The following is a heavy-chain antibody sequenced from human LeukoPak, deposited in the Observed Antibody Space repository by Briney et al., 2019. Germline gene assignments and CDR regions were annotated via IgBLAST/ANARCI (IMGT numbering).Heavy chain of an antibody. Sequence: PGGSLRLSCAASGFTFSSYSMNWVRQAPGKGLEWVSYISSSSSTIYYADSVKGRFTISRDNAKNSLYLQMNSLRAEDTAVYYCARGGYDFWSGYHDYWGQGTLVTVSS. CDR2: ISSSSSTI. CDR3: ARGGYDFWSGYHDY. J-gene: IGHJ4*02. V-gene: IGHV3-48*01. CDR1: GFTFSSYS. D-gene: IGHD3-3*01.